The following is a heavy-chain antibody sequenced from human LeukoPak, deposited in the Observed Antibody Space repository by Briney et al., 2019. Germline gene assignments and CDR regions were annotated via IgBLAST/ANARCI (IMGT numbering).Heavy chain of an antibody. Sequence: ASVKVSCKVSGYTLTELSMHWVRQAPGKGLEWMGGFDPEDGETIYAQKFQGRVTMTEDTSTDTAYTELSSLRSEDTAVYYCATALVTVTFFDYWGQGTLVTVSS. CDR1: GYTLTELS. CDR2: FDPEDGET. V-gene: IGHV1-24*01. CDR3: ATALVTVTFFDY. J-gene: IGHJ4*02. D-gene: IGHD4-11*01.